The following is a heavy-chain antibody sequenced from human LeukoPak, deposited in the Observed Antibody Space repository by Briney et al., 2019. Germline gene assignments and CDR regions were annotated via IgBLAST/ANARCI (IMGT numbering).Heavy chain of an antibody. CDR3: ASGDDSSGYYYVGHAFDI. Sequence: TGGSLRLSCAASGFTFSNYAMRWVRQAPGKGLEWVSGISGSGDSTYYADSVKGRFTISRDNSKNTLYLQMNSLRAEDTAVYYCASGDDSSGYYYVGHAFDIWGQGTMVTVSS. V-gene: IGHV3-23*01. CDR2: ISGSGDST. D-gene: IGHD3-22*01. J-gene: IGHJ3*02. CDR1: GFTFSNYA.